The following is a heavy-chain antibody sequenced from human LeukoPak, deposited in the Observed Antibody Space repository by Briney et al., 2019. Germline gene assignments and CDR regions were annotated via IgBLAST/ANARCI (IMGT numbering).Heavy chain of an antibody. D-gene: IGHD1-26*01. J-gene: IGHJ6*02. V-gene: IGHV4-59*01. CDR2: IYYSGST. CDR1: GGSISSYY. Sequence: SEALSLTCTVSGGSISSYYWSWIRQPPGKGLEWIGYIYYSGSTNYNPSLKSRVTISVDTSKNQFSLKLSSVTAADTAVYYCARGGTVRNGMDVWGQGTTVTVSS. CDR3: ARGGTVRNGMDV.